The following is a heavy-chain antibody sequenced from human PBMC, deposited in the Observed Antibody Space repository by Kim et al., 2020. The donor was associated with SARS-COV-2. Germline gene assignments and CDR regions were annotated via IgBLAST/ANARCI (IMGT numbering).Heavy chain of an antibody. D-gene: IGHD6-19*01. J-gene: IGHJ6*02. Sequence: ASVKVSCKASGYTFTSYDINWVRQATGQGLEWMGWMNPNSGNTGYAQKFQGRVTMTRNTSINTAYMELSSLRSEDTAVYYCARVPSYSSGWSRYYYYGMDVWGQGTTVTVSS. CDR2: MNPNSGNT. CDR3: ARVPSYSSGWSRYYYYGMDV. V-gene: IGHV1-8*01. CDR1: GYTFTSYD.